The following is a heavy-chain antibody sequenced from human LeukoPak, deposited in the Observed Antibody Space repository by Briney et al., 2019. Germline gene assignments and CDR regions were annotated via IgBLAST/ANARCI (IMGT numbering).Heavy chain of an antibody. CDR2: IYHSGST. Sequence: PSETLSLTCAVSGGSISIGGYSWSWIRQPPGKGLEWIGYIYHSGSTNYNPSLKSRVTISVDTSKNQFSLKLSSVTAADTAVYYCARGRDGYNHTFDYWGQGTLVTVSS. CDR3: ARGRDGYNHTFDY. D-gene: IGHD5-24*01. J-gene: IGHJ4*02. CDR1: GGSISIGGYS. V-gene: IGHV4-30-2*01.